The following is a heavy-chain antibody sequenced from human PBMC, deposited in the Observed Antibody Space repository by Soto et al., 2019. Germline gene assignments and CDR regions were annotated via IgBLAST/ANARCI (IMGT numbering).Heavy chain of an antibody. CDR3: ATIVLVPAARHHYYYGMDV. J-gene: IGHJ6*02. D-gene: IGHD2-2*01. CDR1: GYTFTSYG. V-gene: IGHV1-18*01. Sequence: ASVKVSCKASGYTFTSYGISWVRQAPGRGLEWMGWISAYNGNTNYAQKLQGRVTMTTDTSTSTAYMELRSLRSDDTAVYYRATIVLVPAARHHYYYGMDVWGQGTTVTVSS. CDR2: ISAYNGNT.